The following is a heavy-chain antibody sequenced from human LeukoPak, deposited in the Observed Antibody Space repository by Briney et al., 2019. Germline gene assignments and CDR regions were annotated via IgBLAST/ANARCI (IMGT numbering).Heavy chain of an antibody. CDR2: IIPIFGTA. J-gene: IGHJ4*02. V-gene: IGHV1-69*05. Sequence: SVKVSCKASGGTFSSYAISWVRQAPGQGLEWMGGIIPIFGTANCAQKFQGRVTITTDGSTSTAYMELSSLRSEDTAVYYCATANYDFWSGGDYWGQGTLVTVSS. D-gene: IGHD3-3*01. CDR3: ATANYDFWSGGDY. CDR1: GGTFSSYA.